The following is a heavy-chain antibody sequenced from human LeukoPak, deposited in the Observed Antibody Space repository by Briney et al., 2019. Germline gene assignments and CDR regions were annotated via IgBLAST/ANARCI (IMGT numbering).Heavy chain of an antibody. CDR2: IYYSGST. CDR1: GGSISSGGYS. V-gene: IGHV4-30-4*07. D-gene: IGHD3-22*01. J-gene: IGHJ3*02. Sequence: SETLSLTCAVSGGSISSGGYSWSWIRQPPGKGLEWIGYIYYSGSTYYNPSLKSRVTISVDTSKNQFSLKLSSVTAADTAVYYCARGGYYDSSAGDAFDIWGQGTMVTVSS. CDR3: ARGGYYDSSAGDAFDI.